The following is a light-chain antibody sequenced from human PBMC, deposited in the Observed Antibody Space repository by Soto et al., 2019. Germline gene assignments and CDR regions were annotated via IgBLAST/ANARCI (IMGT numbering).Light chain of an antibody. CDR2: KAS. V-gene: IGKV1-5*03. J-gene: IGKJ2*01. Sequence: DIQMTQSPSTLSASVGDRVTITCRASQSISSWLAWYQQKPGKAPKLLIYKASSLESGVPSRFSGSGSGTEFTLTISSLQPDDFATSYCQQYNSYSGMYTFGQGTKLEIK. CDR3: QQYNSYSGMYT. CDR1: QSISSW.